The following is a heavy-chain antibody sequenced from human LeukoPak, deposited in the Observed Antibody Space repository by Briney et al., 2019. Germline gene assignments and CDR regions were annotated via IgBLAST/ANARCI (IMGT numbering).Heavy chain of an antibody. CDR3: AKDAVGATAYYFDC. CDR1: GFTFSSYA. CDR2: ISSSGDT. V-gene: IGHV3-23*01. D-gene: IGHD1-26*01. J-gene: IGHJ4*02. Sequence: GGSLRLSCAASGFTFSSYAMSWVRQAPGKGLEWVSAISSSGDTYYAGSVKGRFTISRDNSKNTLYLQMNRLRAEDTAVYYCAKDAVGATAYYFDCRGQGTLVTVSS.